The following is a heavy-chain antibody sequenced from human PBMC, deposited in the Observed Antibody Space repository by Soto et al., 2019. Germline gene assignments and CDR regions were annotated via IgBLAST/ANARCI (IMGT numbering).Heavy chain of an antibody. Sequence: QVQLVESGGGVVQPGRSLRLSCAASGFTFSSYGMHWVRQAPGKGLEWVAVLSYDGSDKYYADSVQGRFTSSRDNSRNTLYLQMNSLRAEDTAVYYCAKDREGSFDYWGQGTLVTVSS. V-gene: IGHV3-30*18. CDR3: AKDREGSFDY. J-gene: IGHJ4*02. CDR1: GFTFSSYG. CDR2: LSYDGSDK.